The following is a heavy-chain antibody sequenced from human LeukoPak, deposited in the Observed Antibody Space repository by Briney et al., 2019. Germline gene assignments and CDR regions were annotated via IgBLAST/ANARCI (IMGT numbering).Heavy chain of an antibody. V-gene: IGHV4-59*01. D-gene: IGHD3-10*01. CDR1: GGSISSYY. CDR2: IYYSGST. J-gene: IGHJ6*02. CDR3: ARARYGSGSLYFYYYGMDV. Sequence: SETLSLTCTVSGGSISSYYWSWIRQPPGKGLEWIGYIYYSGSTNYNPSLKSRVTTSVDTSKNQFSLKVSSVTAADTAVYYCARARYGSGSLYFYYYGMDVWGQGTTVIVS.